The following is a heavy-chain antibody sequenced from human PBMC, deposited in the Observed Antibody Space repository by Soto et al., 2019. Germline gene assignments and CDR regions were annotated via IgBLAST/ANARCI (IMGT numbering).Heavy chain of an antibody. J-gene: IGHJ6*02. CDR2: IIPNFGTA. V-gene: IGHV1-69*13. CDR1: GGTFSSYA. D-gene: IGHD3-16*01. Sequence: ASVKVSCKASGGTFSSYAISWVRQAPGQGLEWMGGIIPNFGTANYAQKFQGRVTITADESTSTAYMDLGSLTSDDTAVYYCAMVDNYVTPTPQDVWGQGTTVTVSS. CDR3: AMVDNYVTPTPQDV.